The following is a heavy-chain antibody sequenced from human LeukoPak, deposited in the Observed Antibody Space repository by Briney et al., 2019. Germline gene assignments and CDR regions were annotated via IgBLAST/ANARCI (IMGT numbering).Heavy chain of an antibody. V-gene: IGHV3-23*01. CDR3: AKALAVTAQRRPNWFDP. J-gene: IGHJ5*02. D-gene: IGHD6-19*01. Sequence: GGTLRLSCAASGFTFSSYGMSWVRQAPGKGLEWVSVISGSGGSTYYADSVKGRFTISRDNSKNTLYLQMNSLRAEDTAVYYCAKALAVTAQRRPNWFDPWGQGTLVTVSS. CDR1: GFTFSSYG. CDR2: ISGSGGST.